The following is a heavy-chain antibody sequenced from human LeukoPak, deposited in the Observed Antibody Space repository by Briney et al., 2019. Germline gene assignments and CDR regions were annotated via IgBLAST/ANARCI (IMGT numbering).Heavy chain of an antibody. D-gene: IGHD2-2*03. CDR1: GGSISSYY. Sequence: SETLSLTCTVSGGSISSYYWSWIRQPPGKGLEWIGYIYYSGSTNYNPSLKSRVTISVDTSKNQFSLKLSSVTAADTAVYYCARGGSGYCSSTSCPPTHFDYWGQGTLVTVSS. CDR3: ARGGSGYCSSTSCPPTHFDY. V-gene: IGHV4-59*01. CDR2: IYYSGST. J-gene: IGHJ4*02.